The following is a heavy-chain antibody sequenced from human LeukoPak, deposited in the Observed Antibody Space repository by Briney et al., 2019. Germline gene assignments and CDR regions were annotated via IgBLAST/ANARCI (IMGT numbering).Heavy chain of an antibody. D-gene: IGHD3-3*01. V-gene: IGHV3-30*03. CDR1: GFTVSSNY. CDR2: ISYDGSNK. CDR3: ARVFNYDFWTPFDY. Sequence: PGGSLRLSCAASGFTVSSNYMSWVRQAPGKGLEWVAVISYDGSNKYYADSVKGRFTISRDNSKNTLYLQMNSLRAEDTAVYYCARVFNYDFWTPFDYWGQGTLVTVSS. J-gene: IGHJ4*02.